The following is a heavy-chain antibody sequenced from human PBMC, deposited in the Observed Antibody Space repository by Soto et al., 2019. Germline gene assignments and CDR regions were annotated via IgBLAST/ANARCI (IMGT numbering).Heavy chain of an antibody. CDR1: GFTFSAYA. CDR3: AKDPPVVAAAWERWFDS. D-gene: IGHD2-15*01. V-gene: IGHV3-23*01. J-gene: IGHJ5*01. Sequence: EVQLLESGGGLVQPGGSLRLSCAASGFTFSAYAMSWVRQAPGKGLEWVSSITGSGGGTYYADSVKGRFTISRDNSKNTLYLQMNSLRPDDTAVYYCAKDPPVVAAAWERWFDSWGQGTLVPVSS. CDR2: ITGSGGGT.